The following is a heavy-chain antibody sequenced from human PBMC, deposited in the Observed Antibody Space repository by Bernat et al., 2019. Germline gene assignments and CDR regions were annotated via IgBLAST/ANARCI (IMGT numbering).Heavy chain of an antibody. CDR2: IYYSGST. Sequence: QLQLQESGPGLVKPSETLSLTCTVSGGSISSSGYYWGWIRQPPGKGLEWIGSIYYSGSTYYNPSLKSRVTISVDTSKNQFSLKLSSETAADTAVYYCASTPMLYWYFDLWGRGTLVTVSS. D-gene: IGHD2-15*01. CDR3: ASTPMLYWYFDL. V-gene: IGHV4-39*01. J-gene: IGHJ2*01. CDR1: GGSISSSGYY.